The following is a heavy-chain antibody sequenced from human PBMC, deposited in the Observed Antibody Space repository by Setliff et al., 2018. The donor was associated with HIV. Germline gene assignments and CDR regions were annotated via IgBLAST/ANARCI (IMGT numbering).Heavy chain of an antibody. D-gene: IGHD1-1*01. Sequence: GGSLRLSCAASGFTFRDHYMTWIRQAPGKGLEWISYVSSSGSTTYYADSVKGRFTISRDNSKNSLNLQMNSLRAEDTAVYYCVRDHRPSNNNWHHWFDPWGQGTLVTVSS. J-gene: IGHJ5*02. CDR1: GFTFRDHY. CDR3: VRDHRPSNNNWHHWFDP. CDR2: VSSSGSTT. V-gene: IGHV3-11*04.